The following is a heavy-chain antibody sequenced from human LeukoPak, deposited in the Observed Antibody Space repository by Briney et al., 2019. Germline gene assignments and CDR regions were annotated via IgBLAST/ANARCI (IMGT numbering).Heavy chain of an antibody. V-gene: IGHV4-59*01. D-gene: IGHD6-19*01. Sequence: SETLSLTCTVSGGSISSYYWSWIRKPPGKGLEWIGYIYYSGSTNYNPSLKSRVTISVDTSKNQFSLKLSSVTAADTAVYYCARGVAVAGLNNWFDPWGQGTLVTVSS. CDR2: IYYSGST. J-gene: IGHJ5*02. CDR3: ARGVAVAGLNNWFDP. CDR1: GGSISSYY.